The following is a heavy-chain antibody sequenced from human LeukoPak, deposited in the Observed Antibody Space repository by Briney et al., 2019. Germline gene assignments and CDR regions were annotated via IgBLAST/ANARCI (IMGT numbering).Heavy chain of an antibody. D-gene: IGHD3-10*01. CDR1: GFTFSSYA. CDR3: AKDRGFGVIHDMDV. J-gene: IGHJ6*02. Sequence: GGSLRLSCAASGFTFSSYAMSWVRQAPGKGLEWVSAISGTGGSTYYADFVKGRFTISRDNSKNTLNLHMNSLRADDTAVYYCAKDRGFGVIHDMDVWGQGTTVTVSS. V-gene: IGHV3-23*01. CDR2: ISGTGGST.